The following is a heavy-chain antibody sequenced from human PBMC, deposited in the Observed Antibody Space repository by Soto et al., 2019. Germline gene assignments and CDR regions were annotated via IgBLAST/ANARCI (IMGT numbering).Heavy chain of an antibody. V-gene: IGHV3-53*01. J-gene: IGHJ4*02. CDR1: GFTVSSNY. D-gene: IGHD5-18*01. CDR2: IYSGGKT. CDR3: ARARDGYNFLYEPT. Sequence: GGSLRLSCVASGFTVSSNYMSWVRQAPGKGLEWVPVIYSGGKTDYADSVKGRFTISRDNSKSTLYLQMNSLRAEDTAVYYCARARDGYNFLYEPTWGQGTLVTVSS.